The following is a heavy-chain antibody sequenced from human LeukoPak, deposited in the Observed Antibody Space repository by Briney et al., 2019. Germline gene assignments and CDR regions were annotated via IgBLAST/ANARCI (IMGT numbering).Heavy chain of an antibody. CDR2: ISGSGGST. J-gene: IGHJ4*02. Sequence: GGSLRLSCAASGFTFSSYAMSWVRQAPGKGLEWVSAISGSGGSTYYADSVKGRFTISRDNAKNSLYLQMNSLRAEDTAVYYCAREIRIGWFDYWGQGTLVTVSS. CDR3: AREIRIGWFDY. D-gene: IGHD2-15*01. CDR1: GFTFSSYA. V-gene: IGHV3-23*01.